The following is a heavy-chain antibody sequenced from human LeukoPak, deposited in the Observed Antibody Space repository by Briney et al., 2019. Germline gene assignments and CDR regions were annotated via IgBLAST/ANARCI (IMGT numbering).Heavy chain of an antibody. CDR2: ISGSGGTT. CDR1: GFTFSNYA. Sequence: QPGGSLRLSCVASGFTFSNYAMTWVRQAPGKGLEWVSTISGSGGTTNYADSVKGRFTISRDSYKSTLYLQMNSLRAEDTAVYFCAKGGPQFFDYWGQGSLVTVSS. J-gene: IGHJ4*02. D-gene: IGHD5-24*01. V-gene: IGHV3-23*01. CDR3: AKGGPQFFDY.